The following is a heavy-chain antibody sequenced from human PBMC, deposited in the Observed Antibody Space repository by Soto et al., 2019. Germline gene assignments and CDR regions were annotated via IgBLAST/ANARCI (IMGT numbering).Heavy chain of an antibody. CDR1: GFTFSNYA. D-gene: IGHD3-22*01. CDR2: ISHDVTNQ. CDR3: ARGDNFYDSSGYYY. Sequence: GGSLRLSCVASGFTFSNYAMHWVRQTPGKGPEWVAVISHDVTNQYYADSVKGRFTISRDNSKNTLYLQMNSLRAEDTAVYYCARGDNFYDSSGYYYWGQGTLVTVSS. J-gene: IGHJ4*02. V-gene: IGHV3-30-3*01.